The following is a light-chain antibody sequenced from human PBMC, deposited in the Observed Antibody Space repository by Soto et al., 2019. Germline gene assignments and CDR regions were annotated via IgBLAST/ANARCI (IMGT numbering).Light chain of an antibody. V-gene: IGKV1-27*01. J-gene: IGKJ4*01. Sequence: DIQMTQSPSSLSASVGDRVTITCRASQDINNFLAWYQQKPGKVPWLLIYAPSTLQSGVPSRFSGSGSGTDFTLTISSLQPEDVATYYCQKYNSAPLTFGGGTKVEIK. CDR2: APS. CDR1: QDINNF. CDR3: QKYNSAPLT.